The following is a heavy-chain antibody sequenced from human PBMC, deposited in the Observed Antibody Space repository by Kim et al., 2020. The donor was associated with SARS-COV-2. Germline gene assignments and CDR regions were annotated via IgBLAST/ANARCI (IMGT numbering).Heavy chain of an antibody. CDR3: ARFCGSSTSCYNHPSYYYYYMDV. Sequence: ASGKVSCKASGYTFTSSGISWVRQAPGQGLEWMGWISAYNGNTNYAQKLQGRVTMTTDTSTSTAYMELRSLRSDDTAVYYCARFCGSSTSCYNHPSYYYYYMDVWGKGTTVTVSS. D-gene: IGHD2-2*02. V-gene: IGHV1-18*01. CDR2: ISAYNGNT. CDR1: GYTFTSSG. J-gene: IGHJ6*03.